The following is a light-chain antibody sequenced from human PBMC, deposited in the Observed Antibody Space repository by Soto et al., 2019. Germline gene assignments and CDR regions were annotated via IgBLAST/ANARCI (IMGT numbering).Light chain of an antibody. CDR3: QRSYSTWT. V-gene: IGKV1-39*01. CDR1: HNISNF. Sequence: DIQLTQSPASLSSSAGDRASLSCRASHNISNFLNMYQQIPGKAPELLIYAASNLQSGLPSTLTGSGSGTAFTLTISSLRPADFATYCCQRSYSTWTFGQGTKVDIK. CDR2: AAS. J-gene: IGKJ1*01.